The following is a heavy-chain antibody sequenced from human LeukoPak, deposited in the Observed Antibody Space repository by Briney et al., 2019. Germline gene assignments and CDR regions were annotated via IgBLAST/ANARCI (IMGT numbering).Heavy chain of an antibody. CDR1: GFTFSSYW. Sequence: GGSLRLSCAASGFTFSSYWMSWVRQAPGKGLEWVASIKQDGSEKYYVDSVKGRFTISRDNAKNSLYLQMNSLRAEDTAVYYCARDLLLWFGEGDAFDIWGQGTMVTVSS. CDR3: ARDLLLWFGEGDAFDI. D-gene: IGHD3-10*01. J-gene: IGHJ3*02. CDR2: IKQDGSEK. V-gene: IGHV3-7*01.